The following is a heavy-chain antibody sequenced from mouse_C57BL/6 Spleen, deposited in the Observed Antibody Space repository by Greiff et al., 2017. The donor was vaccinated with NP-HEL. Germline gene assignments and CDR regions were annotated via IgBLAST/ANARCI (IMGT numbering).Heavy chain of an antibody. D-gene: IGHD2-4*01. CDR3: TRDYYNDYDEAWFAY. Sequence: DVQLVESGAGLVKPGGSLKLSCAASGFTFSRYAMSWVRQTPEKRLEWVAYISSGGAYIYYTDTVKGRFTISRDHARNTRYLQMSSLTSEDTAMYYGTRDYYNDYDEAWFAYWGQGTLVTVSA. J-gene: IGHJ3*01. CDR1: GFTFSRYA. V-gene: IGHV5-9-1*02. CDR2: ISSGGAYI.